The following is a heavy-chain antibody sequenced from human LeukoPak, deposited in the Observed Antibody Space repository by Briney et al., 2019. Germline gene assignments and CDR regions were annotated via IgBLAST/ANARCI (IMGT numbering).Heavy chain of an antibody. J-gene: IGHJ4*02. CDR3: ARVPTYYYDSSGSQRGYYFDY. Sequence: GESLKISCKGSGYSFTSYWIGWVRQMPGKGLEWMGIIYPGESDTRYSPSFQGQVTISADKSISTAYLQWSSLKASDTAMYYCARVPTYYYDSSGSQRGYYFDYWGQGTLVTVSS. D-gene: IGHD3-22*01. CDR1: GYSFTSYW. V-gene: IGHV5-51*01. CDR2: IYPGESDT.